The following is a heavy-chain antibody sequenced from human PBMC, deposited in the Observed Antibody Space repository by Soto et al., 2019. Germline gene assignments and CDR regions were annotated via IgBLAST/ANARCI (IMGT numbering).Heavy chain of an antibody. Sequence: QVQLVQSGAEVKKPGASVKVSCKASGYTFTSYAMHWVRQAPGQRLEWMGWINAGNGNTKYSQKFQGRVTITRDTSASTAYMELSSLRSEDTAVYYCARAHMYYDILTGYLGAYYFDYWGQGTLVTVSS. CDR1: GYTFTSYA. CDR2: INAGNGNT. J-gene: IGHJ4*02. CDR3: ARAHMYYDILTGYLGAYYFDY. V-gene: IGHV1-3*01. D-gene: IGHD3-9*01.